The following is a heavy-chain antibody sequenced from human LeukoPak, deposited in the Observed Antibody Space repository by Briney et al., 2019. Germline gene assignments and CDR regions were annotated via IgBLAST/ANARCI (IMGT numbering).Heavy chain of an antibody. Sequence: GGSLRLSCAASGFTFSIYAMSWVRQAPGKELECVSAINGSGGSTYYADSVKGRFTISRDNSKNTLYLQMNSLRAEDTAVYYCAKPYYYDSSGYEHDAFDIWGQGTMVTVSS. D-gene: IGHD3-22*01. V-gene: IGHV3-23*01. CDR3: AKPYYYDSSGYEHDAFDI. CDR2: INGSGGST. J-gene: IGHJ3*02. CDR1: GFTFSIYA.